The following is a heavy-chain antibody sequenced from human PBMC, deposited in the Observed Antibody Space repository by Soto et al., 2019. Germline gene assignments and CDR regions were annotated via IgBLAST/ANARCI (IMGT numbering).Heavy chain of an antibody. CDR2: TSDDGSGT. D-gene: IGHD3-16*01. CDR3: GTTSAY. V-gene: IGHV3-74*01. J-gene: IGHJ4*01. CDR1: GFTFTNYW. Sequence: EVQLVESGGGAVKPGGSLRLSCAASGFTFTNYWMNWVRQVPGEGLVWVSSTSDDGSGTWYADSVRGRFTMSRYNARNTVYLQMNSLRAAYMAVYYCGTTSAYWGHGKRVNISS.